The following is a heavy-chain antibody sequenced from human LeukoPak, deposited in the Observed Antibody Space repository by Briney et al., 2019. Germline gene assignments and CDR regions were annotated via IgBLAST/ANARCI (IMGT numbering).Heavy chain of an antibody. CDR3: AKGRAAVVGTYDC. Sequence: GGSLRLSCAASGFTFSSYAMNWVRQAPGKGLEWDSAITGSGGSTFYADSLKGRFTISRDNSKNTLYLQMNSLRAEDTAVYYCAKGRAAVVGTYDCWGQGTLVTVSS. D-gene: IGHD6-19*01. J-gene: IGHJ4*02. CDR2: ITGSGGST. CDR1: GFTFSSYA. V-gene: IGHV3-23*01.